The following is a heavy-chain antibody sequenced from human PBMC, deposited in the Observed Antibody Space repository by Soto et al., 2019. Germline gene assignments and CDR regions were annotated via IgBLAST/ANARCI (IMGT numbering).Heavy chain of an antibody. Sequence: PGGSLRLSCAASGFTFSSYAMRWVRQAPGKGLEWVSAISGSGGSTYYADSVKGRFTISRDNSKNTLYLQMNSLRAEDTAVYYCAKNLGYGTVTSPIDYWGQGTLVTVSS. CDR3: AKNLGYGTVTSPIDY. J-gene: IGHJ4*02. D-gene: IGHD4-17*01. CDR2: ISGSGGST. CDR1: GFTFSSYA. V-gene: IGHV3-23*01.